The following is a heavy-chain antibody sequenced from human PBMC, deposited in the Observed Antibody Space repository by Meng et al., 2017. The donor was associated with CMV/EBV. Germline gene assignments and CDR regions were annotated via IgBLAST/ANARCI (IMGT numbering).Heavy chain of an antibody. D-gene: IGHD3-3*01. Sequence: GSLRLSCTVSGGSISSYYWSWIRQPPGKGLEWIGYIYYSGSTNYNPSLKSRVTISVDTSKNQFSLKLSSVTAADTAVYYCARGTEDYDFWLDYWGQGTLVTVFS. V-gene: IGHV4-59*01. J-gene: IGHJ4*02. CDR1: GGSISSYY. CDR2: IYYSGST. CDR3: ARGTEDYDFWLDY.